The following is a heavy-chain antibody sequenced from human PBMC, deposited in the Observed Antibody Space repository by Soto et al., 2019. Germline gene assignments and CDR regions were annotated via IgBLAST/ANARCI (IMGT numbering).Heavy chain of an antibody. CDR2: IIPIFGTT. J-gene: IGHJ2*01. D-gene: IGHD2-2*02. CDR3: ARGPLYDLESGMYWYFDL. V-gene: IGHV1-69*01. CDR1: GASFDSYT. Sequence: QVQLVQSGAEVRKSGSSVKVSCKLSGASFDSYTITWLRQAPGQGLECMGGIIPIFGTTNYAQKFQGRLTITAAGPTSAAYMDLSSLTSEHTAVYYCARGPLYDLESGMYWYFDLWGRGTLVTVSS.